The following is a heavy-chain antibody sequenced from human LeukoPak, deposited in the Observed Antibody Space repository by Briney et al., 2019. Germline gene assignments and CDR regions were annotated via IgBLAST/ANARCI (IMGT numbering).Heavy chain of an antibody. Sequence: SETLSLTCTVSGGSISSYYWSWIRQPPGKGLEWIGYIYYSGSTYYNPSLKSRVTISVDTSKNQFSLKLSSVTAADTAVYYCARAFSGDSSGYYYDYFDYWGQGTLVTVSS. CDR2: IYYSGST. V-gene: IGHV4-30-4*01. CDR1: GGSISSYY. J-gene: IGHJ4*02. D-gene: IGHD3-22*01. CDR3: ARAFSGDSSGYYYDYFDY.